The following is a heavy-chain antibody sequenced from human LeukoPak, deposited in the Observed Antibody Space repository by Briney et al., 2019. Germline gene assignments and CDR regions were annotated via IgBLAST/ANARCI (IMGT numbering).Heavy chain of an antibody. CDR3: ARDGYGDYLGGLGRNHFDY. V-gene: IGHV3-30-3*01. CDR2: ISYDGSNK. Sequence: GGSLRLSCAASGFTFSSYAMHWVRQAPGKGLEWVAVISYDGSNKYYADSVKGRFTISRDNSKNTLYLQMNSLRAEDTAVYYCARDGYGDYLGGLGRNHFDYWGQGTLVTVSS. D-gene: IGHD4-17*01. CDR1: GFTFSSYA. J-gene: IGHJ4*02.